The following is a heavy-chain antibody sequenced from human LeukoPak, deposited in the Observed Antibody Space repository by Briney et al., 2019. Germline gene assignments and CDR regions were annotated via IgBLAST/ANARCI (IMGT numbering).Heavy chain of an antibody. CDR1: GGSISSYF. Sequence: SETLSLTCTVSGGSISSYFWSWFRQPPGKGLEWIGNIYSSGSTNYNPSLTSRVTISVDTSKNQFSLKLSSVTAADTAVYYCAGGGRYSGSYYYPYWGQGTLVTVSS. D-gene: IGHD1-26*01. V-gene: IGHV4-59*01. J-gene: IGHJ4*02. CDR3: AGGGRYSGSYYYPY. CDR2: IYSSGST.